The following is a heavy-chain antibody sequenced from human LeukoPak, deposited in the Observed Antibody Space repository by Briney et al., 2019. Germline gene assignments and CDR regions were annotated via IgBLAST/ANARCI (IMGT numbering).Heavy chain of an antibody. D-gene: IGHD3-10*01. CDR2: ISSSSSYI. J-gene: IGHJ3*02. V-gene: IGHV3-21*01. CDR3: ARLLLDYGSGRDDAFDI. CDR1: GFTFSSYS. Sequence: SGGSLRLSCAASGFTFSSYSMNWVRQAPGKGLEWVSSISSSSSYIYYADSVKGRLTISRDNAKNSLYLQMNSLRAEDTAVYYCARLLLDYGSGRDDAFDIWGQGTMVTVSS.